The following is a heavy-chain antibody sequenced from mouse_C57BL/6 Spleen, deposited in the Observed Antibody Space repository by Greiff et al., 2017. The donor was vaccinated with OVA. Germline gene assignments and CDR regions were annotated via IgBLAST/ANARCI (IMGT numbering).Heavy chain of an antibody. V-gene: IGHV1-53*01. CDR3: ASQGGMGYYFDY. CDR2: INPSNGGT. CDR1: GYTFTSYW. J-gene: IGHJ2*01. Sequence: QVQLKQPGTELVKPGASVKLSCKASGYTFTSYWMHWVKQRPGQGLEWIGNINPSNGGTNYNEKFKSKATLTVDKSSSTAYMQLSSLTSEDSAVYYCASQGGMGYYFDYWGQGTTLTVSS.